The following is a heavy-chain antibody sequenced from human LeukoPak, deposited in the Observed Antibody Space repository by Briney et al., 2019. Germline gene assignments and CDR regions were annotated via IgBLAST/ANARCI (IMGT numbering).Heavy chain of an antibody. CDR2: ICYSGST. V-gene: IGHV4-59*08. Sequence: SETLSLTSTVSGCTISSYYWSWLRQPPGKGLEWIGYICYSGSTNYNPSLKSRVTISVDTSKNQFSLKLSSVPAADTAVYYCARGETYYDFWSGYLTHPFYYYYYGMDVWGQGTTVSVFS. J-gene: IGHJ6*02. CDR1: GCTISSYY. D-gene: IGHD3-3*01. CDR3: ARGETYYDFWSGYLTHPFYYYYYGMDV.